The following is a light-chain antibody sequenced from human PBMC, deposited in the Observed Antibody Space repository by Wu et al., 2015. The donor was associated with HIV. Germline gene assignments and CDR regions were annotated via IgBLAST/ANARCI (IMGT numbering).Light chain of an antibody. Sequence: DIQMTQSPSSLSASVGDRVTITCRASQGISNSLAWYQQKPGKAPKLLLYAASRLESGVPSRFSGSGSGMDYTLTISSLQPEDFATYYCQQYYSTLWAFGQGTKVEIK. V-gene: IGKV1-NL1*01. CDR2: AAS. CDR1: QGISNS. CDR3: QQYYSTLWA. J-gene: IGKJ1*01.